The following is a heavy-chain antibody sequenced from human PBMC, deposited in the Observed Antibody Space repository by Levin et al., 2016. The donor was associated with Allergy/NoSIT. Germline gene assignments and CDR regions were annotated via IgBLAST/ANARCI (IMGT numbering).Heavy chain of an antibody. CDR2: ISSYSGNT. Sequence: GGSLRLSCAASGFTFSSYWMHWVRQAPGKGLEWVSYISSYSGNTHYADSVKGRFTISRDNAKNSLYLQMNSLRDEDTAVYYCVTDAALRYPRLGEDHWGQGTLVTVSS. CDR1: GFTFSSYW. J-gene: IGHJ4*02. V-gene: IGHV3-48*02. CDR3: VTDAALRYPRLGEDH. D-gene: IGHD3-10*01.